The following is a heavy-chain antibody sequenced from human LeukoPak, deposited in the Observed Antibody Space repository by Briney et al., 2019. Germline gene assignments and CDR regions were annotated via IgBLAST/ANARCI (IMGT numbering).Heavy chain of an antibody. D-gene: IGHD2-2*01. CDR1: GGSISSGGYY. CDR3: ARAVAPAAGVDY. CDR2: IYYSGST. J-gene: IGHJ4*02. Sequence: SQTLSLTCTVSGGSISSGGYYWSWIRQHPGKGLEWIGYIYYSGSTYYNPSLKSRVTISVDTSKNQFSLKLSSVTAADTAVYYCARAVAPAAGVDYWGQGTLVTVSS. V-gene: IGHV4-31*03.